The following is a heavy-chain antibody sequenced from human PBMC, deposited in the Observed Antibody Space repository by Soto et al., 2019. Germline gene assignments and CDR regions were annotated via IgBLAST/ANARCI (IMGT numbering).Heavy chain of an antibody. CDR2: IYSVGTT. CDR1: GFTVGNNY. CDR3: MNRPRA. J-gene: IGHJ5*02. Sequence: EVQLVESGGGLVQPGGSLRLSCVASGFTVGNNYMSWVRQAPGKGLEWVSIIYSVGTTHYADSVRGRFTISRDSSKNTLYLEMKSLRREDTAIYYCMNRPRAWGQGTLVTVSS. V-gene: IGHV3-66*01. D-gene: IGHD6-6*01.